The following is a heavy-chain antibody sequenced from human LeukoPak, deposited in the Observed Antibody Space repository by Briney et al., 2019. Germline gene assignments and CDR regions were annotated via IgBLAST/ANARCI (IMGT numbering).Heavy chain of an antibody. D-gene: IGHD3-22*01. V-gene: IGHV4-30-2*01. CDR3: ARLTDYYDSSGYPFDAFDI. CDR1: GGSISSGGYS. Sequence: SETLSPTCAVSGGSISSGGYSWSWIRQPPGKGLEWIGYIYHSGSTYYNPSLKSRVTISVDRSKNQFSLKLSSVTAADTAVYYCARLTDYYDSSGYPFDAFDIWGQGTMVTVSS. J-gene: IGHJ3*02. CDR2: IYHSGST.